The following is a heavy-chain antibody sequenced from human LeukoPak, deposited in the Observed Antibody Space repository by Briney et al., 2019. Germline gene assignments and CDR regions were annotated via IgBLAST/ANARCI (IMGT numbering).Heavy chain of an antibody. CDR3: AREGLLVGATYFDY. J-gene: IGHJ4*02. CDR2: IIPIFGTA. D-gene: IGHD1-26*01. CDR1: GGTFSSYA. Sequence: GASVKVSCKASGGTFSSYAISWVRQAPGQGLEWMGGIIPIFGTANYAQKFQGRVTITADESTSTAYMELSSLRSEDTAVYYCAREGLLVGATYFDYWGQGTLVTVSS. V-gene: IGHV1-69*13.